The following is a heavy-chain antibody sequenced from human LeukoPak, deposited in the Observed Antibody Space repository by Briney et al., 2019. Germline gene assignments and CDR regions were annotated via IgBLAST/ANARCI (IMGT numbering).Heavy chain of an antibody. J-gene: IGHJ4*02. CDR2: IWYDGSNK. CDR3: ARDPKYYDSSGYSDY. V-gene: IGHV3-33*01. D-gene: IGHD3-22*01. Sequence: GGSLRLSCAASVFTFSSDWMHWVRHAPCRGLEWVAVIWYDGSNKYYADSVKGRFTISRDNFKNTLYLQMNSLRAEDTAVYYCARDPKYYDSSGYSDYWGQGTLVTVSS. CDR1: VFTFSSDW.